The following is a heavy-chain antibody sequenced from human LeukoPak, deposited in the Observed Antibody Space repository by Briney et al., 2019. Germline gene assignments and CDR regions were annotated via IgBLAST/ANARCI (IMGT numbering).Heavy chain of an antibody. Sequence: ASVMVSFKSSGYTFTRYYMHWVRQAPAPGLEWMGIINPSDGSTSYAHKFQDRVIMTRDTPTSTDYMEPISQRSEDTAGCYCPREGGRYDFWSGFNYYYYIDVWGKGTTVTVSS. CDR3: PREGGRYDFWSGFNYYYYIDV. CDR1: GYTFTRYY. CDR2: INPSDGST. D-gene: IGHD3-3*01. J-gene: IGHJ6*03. V-gene: IGHV1-46*03.